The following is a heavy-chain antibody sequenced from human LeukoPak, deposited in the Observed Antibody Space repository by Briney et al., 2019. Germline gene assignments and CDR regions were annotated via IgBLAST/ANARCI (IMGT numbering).Heavy chain of an antibody. J-gene: IGHJ4*02. V-gene: IGHV4-39*01. CDR2: IYYSGST. CDR3: ARLRGSYYFDY. CDR1: GGSISSSSYY. Sequence: PSETLSLTCTVSGGSISSSSYYWGWIRQPPGKGLEWIGSIYYSGSTYYNPPLKSRVTISVDTSKNQFSLKLSSVTAADTAVYYCARLRGSYYFDYWGQGTLVTVSS. D-gene: IGHD1-26*01.